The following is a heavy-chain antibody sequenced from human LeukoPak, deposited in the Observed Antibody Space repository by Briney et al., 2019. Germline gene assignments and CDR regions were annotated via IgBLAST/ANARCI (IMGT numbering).Heavy chain of an antibody. D-gene: IGHD3-16*02. Sequence: SETLSLTCTVSGGSIGTYYWSWVRQSPGTGLEWIGYIYVTGTRYNPYLQSRVTTSVDRSRNQFFLKMTSVTAADTAVYYFARHIGGGIEDMDVWGRGTKVTVSS. J-gene: IGHJ6*03. CDR3: ARHIGGGIEDMDV. V-gene: IGHV4-59*08. CDR1: GGSIGTYY. CDR2: IYVTGT.